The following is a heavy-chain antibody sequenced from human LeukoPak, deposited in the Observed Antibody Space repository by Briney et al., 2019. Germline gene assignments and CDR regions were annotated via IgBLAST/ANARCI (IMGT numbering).Heavy chain of an antibody. CDR2: SFPVLCIG. D-gene: IGHD5-24*01. V-gene: IGHV1-69*04. CDR3: AKEVGGYNSYHLDV. Sequence: SVKVSCKSSVGTFSCYGFNCVRQAPAQGLEGVGRSFPVLCIGNSAQKVQGRVTITGDKSTSTAYMEVSGLRSEDTAVYYCAKEVGGYNSYHLDVWGQGTTVTVSS. CDR1: VGTFSCYG. J-gene: IGHJ6*02.